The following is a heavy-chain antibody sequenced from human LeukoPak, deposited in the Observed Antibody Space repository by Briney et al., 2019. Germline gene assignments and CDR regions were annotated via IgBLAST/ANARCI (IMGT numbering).Heavy chain of an antibody. CDR1: GFNVDDFA. CDR2: ISGDDDST. J-gene: IGHJ4*02. Sequence: GGSLRLSCAASGFNVDDFAMHWVRQTPGKGLEWVAAISGDDDSTYYVDSVKGRFTISRDNSNHSLYLQMNSLRSEDTAFYYCARGLGGLDWGQGTLVTVSS. CDR3: ARGLGGLD. V-gene: IGHV3-43*02. D-gene: IGHD3-10*01.